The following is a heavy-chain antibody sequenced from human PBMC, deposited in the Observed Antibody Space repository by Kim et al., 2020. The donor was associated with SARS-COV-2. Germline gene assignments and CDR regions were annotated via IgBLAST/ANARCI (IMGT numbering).Heavy chain of an antibody. D-gene: IGHD1-7*01. CDR2: IHGGGAT. V-gene: IGHV3-66*01. CDR3: ARDVPELAGWFFDL. CDR1: GFTVNYHY. J-gene: IGHJ2*01. Sequence: GGSLRLSCAASGFTVNYHYVSWVRQVPGKGPEWVSVIHGGGATFYAASVEGRFTVSRDNAENTLSLQMDDLRVEDTALYYCARDVPELAGWFFDLWGRGTLVTVSS.